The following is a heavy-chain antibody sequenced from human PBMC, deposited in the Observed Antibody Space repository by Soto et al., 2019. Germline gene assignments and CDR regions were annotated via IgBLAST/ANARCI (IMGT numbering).Heavy chain of an antibody. CDR1: GFTFSSYA. J-gene: IGHJ4*02. Sequence: GGSLRLSCAASGFTFSSYAMSWVRQAPGKGLEWVAVITCNGSNTYYADSVKGRFTISRDNSKNKLYLQMNSLRAEDTAVYYCARDDMASDWGAILSLDYWGQGTLVTVSS. CDR3: ARDDMASDWGAILSLDY. V-gene: IGHV3-30-3*01. D-gene: IGHD2-21*02. CDR2: ITCNGSNT.